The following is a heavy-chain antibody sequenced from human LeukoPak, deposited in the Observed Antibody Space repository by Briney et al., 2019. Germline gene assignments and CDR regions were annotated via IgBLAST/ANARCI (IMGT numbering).Heavy chain of an antibody. D-gene: IGHD3-9*01. CDR2: IYTSGST. CDR1: GGSITSGTYY. CDR3: LLNYDILTGYYTDY. Sequence: SETLSLTCTVSGGSITSGTYYWTWIRQPAGKGLEWIGRIYTSGSTNYNPSLKSRVTISIDTSKNQFSLNLTSVTAADTAVYYCLLNYDILTGYYTDYWGQGTLVTVSS. J-gene: IGHJ4*02. V-gene: IGHV4-61*02.